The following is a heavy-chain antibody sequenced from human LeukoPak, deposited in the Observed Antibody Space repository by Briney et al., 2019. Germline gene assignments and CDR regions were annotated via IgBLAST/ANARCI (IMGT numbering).Heavy chain of an antibody. Sequence: PSETLSLTCNVSRGSISSYYWSWIRQPPGKGLEWIGYIYYSGSTNYNPSLKSRVTISVDTSKNQFSLKLSSVTAADTAVYHCARVGVVDAFDIWGQGTMVTVSS. J-gene: IGHJ3*02. CDR3: ARVGVVDAFDI. V-gene: IGHV4-59*01. D-gene: IGHD3-3*01. CDR1: RGSISSYY. CDR2: IYYSGST.